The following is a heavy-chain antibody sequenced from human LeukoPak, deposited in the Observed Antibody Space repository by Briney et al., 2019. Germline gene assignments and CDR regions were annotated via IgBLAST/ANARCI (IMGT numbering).Heavy chain of an antibody. D-gene: IGHD4-17*01. CDR1: GFPFSSYA. J-gene: IGHJ4*02. Sequence: GRSLRLSCAASGFPFSSYAMHWVRQAPGKGLEWVAVISYDGSNKYYADSVKGRFTISRDNSKNTLYLQMNSLRAEDTAVYYCAREGDYDFDYWGQGTLVTVSS. V-gene: IGHV3-30-3*01. CDR3: AREGDYDFDY. CDR2: ISYDGSNK.